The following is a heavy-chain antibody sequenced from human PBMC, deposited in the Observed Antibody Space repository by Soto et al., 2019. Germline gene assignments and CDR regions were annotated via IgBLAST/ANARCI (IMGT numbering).Heavy chain of an antibody. CDR1: GGSISGYY. D-gene: IGHD3-3*01. CDR2: VYYTGST. J-gene: IGHJ4*02. Sequence: SETLCLTCTVSGGSISGYYWSWLRQPPGKGLEYIGYVYYTGSTNYNPSLKSRVTISVDTSKNQFSLKLSSVTAADTAVYYCARHTSSRDYGDFDYWGQGTLVTVSS. V-gene: IGHV4-59*08. CDR3: ARHTSSRDYGDFDY.